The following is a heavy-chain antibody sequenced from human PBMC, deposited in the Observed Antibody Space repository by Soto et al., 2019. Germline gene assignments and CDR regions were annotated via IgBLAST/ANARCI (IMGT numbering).Heavy chain of an antibody. V-gene: IGHV3-74*01. CDR1: GFIFSNYW. CDR3: VRDSHGDY. J-gene: IGHJ4*02. CDR2: IDHDGPT. Sequence: EVQLVESGGGLVQPGGSLRLSCAGSGFIFSNYWMHWVPQAPGKGLEWVSRIDHDGPTDYAASVRGRFTISRDNAENTLYLQMNSLRPEDTAVYYCVRDSHGDYWGQGTLVTVSS.